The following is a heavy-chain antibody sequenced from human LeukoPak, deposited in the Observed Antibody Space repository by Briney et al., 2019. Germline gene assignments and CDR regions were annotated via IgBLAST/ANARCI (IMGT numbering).Heavy chain of an antibody. CDR2: IYYSGST. CDR3: ARDSRWGSEPFDY. CDR1: GGSISSSSYY. D-gene: IGHD3-16*01. Sequence: SETLSLTCTASGGSISSSSYYWGWIRQPPGKGLEWIGSIYYSGSTYYNPSLKSRVTISVDTSKNQFSLKLSSVTAADTAVYYCARDSRWGSEPFDYWGQGTLVTVSS. V-gene: IGHV4-39*07. J-gene: IGHJ4*02.